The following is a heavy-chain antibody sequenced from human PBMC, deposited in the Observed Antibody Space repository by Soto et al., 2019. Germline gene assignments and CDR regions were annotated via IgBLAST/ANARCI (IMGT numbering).Heavy chain of an antibody. Sequence: GGSLRLSCAASGFTFSSYAMSWVRQAPGKGLEWVSAISGSGGSTYYADSVKGRFTISRDNSKNTLYLQMNSLRAEDTAVYYCAKGVNYYDSREVETYYYYGMDVWGQGTTVTVSS. J-gene: IGHJ6*02. D-gene: IGHD3-22*01. CDR2: ISGSGGST. CDR1: GFTFSSYA. V-gene: IGHV3-23*01. CDR3: AKGVNYYDSREVETYYYYGMDV.